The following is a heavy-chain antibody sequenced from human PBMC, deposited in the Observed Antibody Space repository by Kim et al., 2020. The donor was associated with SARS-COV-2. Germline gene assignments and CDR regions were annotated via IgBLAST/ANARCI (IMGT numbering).Heavy chain of an antibody. Sequence: YYSTSLKTRLTISKDTSKNQVVLTMTNMDPVDTATYYCARNLAILGSFDYWGQGTLVTVSS. CDR3: ARNLAILGSFDY. D-gene: IGHD2-15*01. V-gene: IGHV2-70*01. J-gene: IGHJ4*02.